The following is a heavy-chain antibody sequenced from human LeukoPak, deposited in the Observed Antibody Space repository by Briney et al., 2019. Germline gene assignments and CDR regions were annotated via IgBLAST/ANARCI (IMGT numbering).Heavy chain of an antibody. CDR2: IYHSGST. D-gene: IGHD6-13*01. Sequence: SETLSLTCTVSGGSISSSSYYWGWIRQPPGKGLEWIGSIYHSGSTYYNPSLKSRVTISVDTSKNQFSLKLSSVTAADTAVYYCARVGDGYSSSWYVWGQGTLVTVSS. V-gene: IGHV4-39*07. CDR3: ARVGDGYSSSWYV. J-gene: IGHJ4*02. CDR1: GGSISSSSYY.